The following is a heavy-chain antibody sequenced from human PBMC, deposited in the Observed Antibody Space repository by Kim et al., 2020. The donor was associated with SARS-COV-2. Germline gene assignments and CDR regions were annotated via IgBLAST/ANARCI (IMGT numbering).Heavy chain of an antibody. CDR1: EFSVSTKT. J-gene: IGHJ4*02. Sequence: GGSLRLSCAASEFSVSTKTMTWVRQAPGKGLEWVSIIYRNGTTYYADSVKGRFTTSRDTSKNTLYLQMDKLRADDTAVYYCAGDNYNNYWYKYWGQGTLVTVSA. CDR2: IYRNGTT. CDR3: AGDNYNNYWYKY. D-gene: IGHD1-20*01. V-gene: IGHV3-53*01.